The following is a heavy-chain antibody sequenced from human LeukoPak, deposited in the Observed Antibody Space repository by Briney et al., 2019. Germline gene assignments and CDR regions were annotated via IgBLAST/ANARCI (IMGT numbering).Heavy chain of an antibody. J-gene: IGHJ4*02. V-gene: IGHV4-31*03. D-gene: IGHD5-18*01. CDR2: IYYSGST. CDR1: GGSISSGGYY. Sequence: PSQTLSLTCTVSGGSISSGGYYWSWIRQHPGKGLEWIGYIYYSGSTYYNPSLKSRVTIPVDTSKNQFSLKLSSVTAADTAVYYCARATRGYSYGTFDYWGQGTLVTVSS. CDR3: ARATRGYSYGTFDY.